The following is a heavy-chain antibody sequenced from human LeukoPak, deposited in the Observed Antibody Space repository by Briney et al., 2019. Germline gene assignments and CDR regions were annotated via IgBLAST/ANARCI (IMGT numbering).Heavy chain of an antibody. J-gene: IGHJ6*03. CDR2: IYYSGST. V-gene: IGHV4-61*08. D-gene: IGHD2-2*01. CDR1: GGSISSGGYS. Sequence: SETLSLTCAVSGGSISSGGYSWSWIRQPPGKGLEWIGYIYYSGSTNYNPSLKSRVTISVDTSKNQFSLKLSSVTAADTAVYYCARVPAAGHYYMDVWGKGTTVTISS. CDR3: ARVPAAGHYYMDV.